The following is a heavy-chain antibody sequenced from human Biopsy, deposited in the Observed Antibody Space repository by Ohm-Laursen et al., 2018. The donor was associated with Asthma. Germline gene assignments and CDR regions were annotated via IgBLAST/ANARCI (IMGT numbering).Heavy chain of an antibody. Sequence: VKISCKSLGGAFNTYVIGWVRQAPGQGLEWMGGINSVFGTTTYPQKFQDRATITADDSTSTVYMELSSLRSEDTAVYYCARKAGSCISRTCYSLDFWGQGTLVTVSS. D-gene: IGHD2-2*01. CDR2: INSVFGTT. J-gene: IGHJ4*02. V-gene: IGHV1-69*13. CDR1: GGAFNTYV. CDR3: ARKAGSCISRTCYSLDF.